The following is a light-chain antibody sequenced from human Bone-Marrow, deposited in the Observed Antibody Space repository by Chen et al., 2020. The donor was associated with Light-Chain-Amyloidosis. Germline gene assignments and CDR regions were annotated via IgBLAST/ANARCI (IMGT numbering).Light chain of an antibody. Sequence: SFVLTQPPSVSLAPGKTAKITCGGTNLGGKAVHWYQQKPGQAPVLVISDESDRPSGIPERFSGSNSGNTATLTISRVEAGDEADYYCQVWDNTSDHFVFGTGTKVIVL. CDR1: NLGGKA. V-gene: IGLV3-21*03. J-gene: IGLJ1*01. CDR3: QVWDNTSDHFV. CDR2: DES.